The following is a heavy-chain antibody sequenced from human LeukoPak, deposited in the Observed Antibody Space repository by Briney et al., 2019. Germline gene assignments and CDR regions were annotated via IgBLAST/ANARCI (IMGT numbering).Heavy chain of an antibody. CDR1: GYTFTSYY. D-gene: IGHD3-10*01. V-gene: IGHV1-46*01. CDR3: ARDVSELLHE. Sequence: GASVKVSCKASGYTFTSYYMHWVRQAPGQGLEWMGTINPSGGSTSYTQKFQGRVTMTRDTSTSTVYMELSSLRSEDTAVYYCARDVSELLHEWGQGTLVTVSS. CDR2: INPSGGST. J-gene: IGHJ4*02.